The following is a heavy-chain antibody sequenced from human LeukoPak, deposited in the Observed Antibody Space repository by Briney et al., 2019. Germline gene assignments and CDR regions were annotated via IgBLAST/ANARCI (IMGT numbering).Heavy chain of an antibody. Sequence: SGGSLRLSCAASGFTFSSYAMHWVRQAPGKGLEWVAVISYDGSNKYYADSVKGRFTISRDNSKNTLYLQMNSLRAEDTAVYYCARDGSGSFDYWGQGTLVTVSS. J-gene: IGHJ4*02. CDR2: ISYDGSNK. CDR1: GFTFSSYA. CDR3: ARDGSGSFDY. D-gene: IGHD5-12*01. V-gene: IGHV3-30-3*01.